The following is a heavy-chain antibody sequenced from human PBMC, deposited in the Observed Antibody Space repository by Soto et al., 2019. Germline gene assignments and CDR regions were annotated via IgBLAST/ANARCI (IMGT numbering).Heavy chain of an antibody. D-gene: IGHD6-25*01. CDR2: IMPVFHTT. J-gene: IGHJ6*04. CDR1: GGTFNNFD. CDR3: ATATISPVTATLYHDGMDV. V-gene: IGHV1-69*01. Sequence: QVQLVQSGAEVKKPGSSVTVSCQASGGTFNNFDFTWDRQAPGQGLVWLGAIMPVFHTTNIAQAFQARITLPADDVTTTVYLEMTSLGYVDTAVYYCATATISPVTATLYHDGMDVWCEGTPVTVSS.